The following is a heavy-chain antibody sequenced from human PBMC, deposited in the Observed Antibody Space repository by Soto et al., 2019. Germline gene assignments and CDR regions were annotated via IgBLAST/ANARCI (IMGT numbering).Heavy chain of an antibody. CDR3: ARDPSVVPAVSYYYYYMDV. CDR2: IVVGSSHT. J-gene: IGHJ6*03. Sequence: SGRVSCKASGFTFTSSAMQCVRQARGQRLEWRGWIVVGSSHTNYAQKFQERVTITRDMSTSTAYMELSSLRSEDTAVYYCARDPSVVPAVSYYYYYMDVWGKGTTVTVSS. V-gene: IGHV1-58*02. CDR1: GFTFTSSA. D-gene: IGHD2-2*01.